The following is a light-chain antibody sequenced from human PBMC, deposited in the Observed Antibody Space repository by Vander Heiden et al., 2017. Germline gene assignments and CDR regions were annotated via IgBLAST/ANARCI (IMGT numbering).Light chain of an antibody. J-gene: IGKJ5*01. Sequence: DIVMTQSPLSLTVTPGEPASISCRSSQSLLHSDRNTYLDWYLQKPGQSPQLLIYLVSRRASGVPDRFSGSGSGTDFTLRISRVEAEDVSVYYCMQALQTPTFGQGTRLEIK. CDR1: QSLLHSDRNTY. V-gene: IGKV2-28*01. CDR3: MQALQTPT. CDR2: LVS.